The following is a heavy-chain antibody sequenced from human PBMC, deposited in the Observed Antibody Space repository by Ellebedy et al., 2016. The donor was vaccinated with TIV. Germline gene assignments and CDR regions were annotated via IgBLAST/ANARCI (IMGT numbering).Heavy chain of an antibody. CDR1: GFTFSSYG. J-gene: IGHJ4*02. D-gene: IGHD5-18*01. CDR3: AKDWAMGY. V-gene: IGHV3-30*18. Sequence: GGSLRLSCAASGFTFSSYGMHWVRQAPGKGLEWVAVISYDGSNKYYADSVKGRFTISRDNSKNTLYLQMNSLRAEDTAVYYCAKDWAMGYWGQGTLVTASS. CDR2: ISYDGSNK.